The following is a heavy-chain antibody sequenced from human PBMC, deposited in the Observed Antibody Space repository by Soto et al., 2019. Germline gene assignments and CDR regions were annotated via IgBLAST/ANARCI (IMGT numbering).Heavy chain of an antibody. D-gene: IGHD3-3*01. CDR2: MNPNSGNT. Sequence: QVPLVQSGAEVKKPGASVKVSCKASGYTFTSYDINWVRQATGQGLEWMGWMNPNSGNTGYAQKFQGRVTMTRNTSISTAYMELSSLRSEDTAVYYCARGSSYYDFWSGPDAFDIWGQGTMVTVSS. J-gene: IGHJ3*02. CDR1: GYTFTSYD. CDR3: ARGSSYYDFWSGPDAFDI. V-gene: IGHV1-8*01.